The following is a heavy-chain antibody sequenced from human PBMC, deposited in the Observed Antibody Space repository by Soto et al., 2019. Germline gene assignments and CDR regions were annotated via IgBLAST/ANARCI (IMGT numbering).Heavy chain of an antibody. Sequence: SETLSLTCTVSGGSTSSDNYWSWIRQPPGKGPEWIGSVFYTGFTSYNPSLESRVSVSVDTSKNQFSLKVSGVSAADTAVYYCATSQKGYNWNYFDHWGQGALVTVSS. CDR2: VFYTGFT. V-gene: IGHV4-39*01. D-gene: IGHD1-20*01. J-gene: IGHJ4*02. CDR1: GGSTSSDNY. CDR3: ATSQKGYNWNYFDH.